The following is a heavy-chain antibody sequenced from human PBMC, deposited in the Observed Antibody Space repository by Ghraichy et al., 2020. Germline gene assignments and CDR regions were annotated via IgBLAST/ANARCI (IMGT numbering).Heavy chain of an antibody. CDR3: ARGVTIFTVYYYYMDV. CDR1: GFTFSSYG. Sequence: GGSLRLSCAASGFTFSSYGMHWVRQAPGKGLEWVAVIWYDGSNKYYADSVKGRFTISRDNSKNTLYLQMNSLRAEDTAVYYCARGVTIFTVYYYYMDVWGKGTTVTVSS. J-gene: IGHJ6*03. CDR2: IWYDGSNK. V-gene: IGHV3-33*01. D-gene: IGHD3-9*01.